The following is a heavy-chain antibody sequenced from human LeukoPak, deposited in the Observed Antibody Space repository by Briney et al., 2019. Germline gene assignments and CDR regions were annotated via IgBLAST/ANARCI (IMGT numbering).Heavy chain of an antibody. D-gene: IGHD4-17*01. Sequence: TGGSLRLSCAASGFTFSSYAMSWVCQAPGKGLEWVSAISGSGGSTYYADSVKGRFTISRDNSKNTLYLQMNSLRAEDTAVYYCAKDRNGDFPAYFDYWGQGTLVTVSS. CDR1: GFTFSSYA. J-gene: IGHJ4*02. V-gene: IGHV3-23*01. CDR3: AKDRNGDFPAYFDY. CDR2: ISGSGGST.